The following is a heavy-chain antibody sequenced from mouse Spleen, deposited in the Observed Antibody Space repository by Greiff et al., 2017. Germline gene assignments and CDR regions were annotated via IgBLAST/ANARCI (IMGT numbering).Heavy chain of an antibody. J-gene: IGHJ4*01. CDR2: INPNNGGT. CDR3: AREETATEAMDY. V-gene: IGHV1-18*01. D-gene: IGHD1-2*01. Sequence: VQLQQSGPELVKPGASVKIPCKASGYTFTDYNMDWVKQSHGKSLEWIGDINPNNGGTIYNQKFKGKATLTVDKSSSTAYMELRSLTSEDTAVYYCAREETATEAMDYWGQGTSVTVSS. CDR1: GYTFTDYN.